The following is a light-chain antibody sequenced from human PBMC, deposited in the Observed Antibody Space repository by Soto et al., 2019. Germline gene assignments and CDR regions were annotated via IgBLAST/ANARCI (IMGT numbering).Light chain of an antibody. CDR3: QQYGSLSWT. CDR2: GAS. CDR1: QSVSSN. Sequence: EILMTQSPSTLPVSPGERATLSCRASQSVSSNLAWYQQKPGQAPRLLIYGASTRATGIPDRFSGSGSGTDFTLTISRLEPEDFEVYYCQQYGSLSWTFGQGTKVDIK. V-gene: IGKV3-20*01. J-gene: IGKJ1*01.